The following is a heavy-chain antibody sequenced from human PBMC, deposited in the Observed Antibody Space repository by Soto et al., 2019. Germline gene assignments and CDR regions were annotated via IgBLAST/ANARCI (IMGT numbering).Heavy chain of an antibody. CDR3: AKDRVPSLDSSGYYPSDY. V-gene: IGHV3-23*01. CDR2: ISGSGGST. CDR1: GFTFSSYA. J-gene: IGHJ4*02. D-gene: IGHD3-22*01. Sequence: GGSLRLSCAASGFTFSSYAMSWVRQAPGKGLEWVSAISGSGGSTYYADSVKGRFTISRDNSKNTLYLQMNSLRAEDTAVYYCAKDRVPSLDSSGYYPSDYWGQGTLVTVSS.